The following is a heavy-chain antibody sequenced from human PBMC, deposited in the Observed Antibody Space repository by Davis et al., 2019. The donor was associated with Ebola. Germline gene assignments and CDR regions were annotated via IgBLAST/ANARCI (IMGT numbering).Heavy chain of an antibody. V-gene: IGHV3-11*04. Sequence: GGSLRLSCAASGFTVSSNYMSWIRQAPGKGLEWVSYISSSGSTIYYADSVKGRFTISRDNAKNSLYLQMNSLRAEDTAVYYCARDGLAYCGGDCYSFDYWGQGTLVTVSS. J-gene: IGHJ4*02. CDR1: GFTVSSNY. D-gene: IGHD2-21*01. CDR3: ARDGLAYCGGDCYSFDY. CDR2: ISSSGSTI.